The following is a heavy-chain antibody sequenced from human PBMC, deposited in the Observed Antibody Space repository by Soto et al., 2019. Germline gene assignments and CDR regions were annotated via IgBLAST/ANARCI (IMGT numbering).Heavy chain of an antibody. CDR1: GGCFSTGGCD. CDR3: ARDCHGMDV. V-gene: IGHV4-61*08. J-gene: IGHJ6*02. CDR2: FFFTGSA. Sequence: TLSLTCTVSGGCFSTGGCDWIWIRQPPGKGLEGIGKFFFTGSAHYNPSLRNRVTMSVDTSKDQFSLALTSVTAADTAGYYGARDCHGMDVWGQVTRV.